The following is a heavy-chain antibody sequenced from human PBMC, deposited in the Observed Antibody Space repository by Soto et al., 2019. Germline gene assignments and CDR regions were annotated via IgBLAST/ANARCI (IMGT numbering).Heavy chain of an antibody. CDR1: GDTFKNYA. CDR2: IIPIFGKT. Sequence: QVQLVQSGAEVRKPGSSVKVSCRASGDTFKNYAISWVRQAPGQGLEWMGGIIPIFGKTDYAQTFHGRVTNNGYESTYTAHMELRGLRSDDTALYYCATSGYNYGPFDYWGRGLLVTVSS. CDR3: ATSGYNYGPFDY. V-gene: IGHV1-69*01. D-gene: IGHD2-15*01. J-gene: IGHJ4*01.